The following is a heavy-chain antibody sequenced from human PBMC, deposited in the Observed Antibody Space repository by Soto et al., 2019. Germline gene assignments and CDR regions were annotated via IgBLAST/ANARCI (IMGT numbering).Heavy chain of an antibody. V-gene: IGHV3-33*01. D-gene: IGHD3-3*01. CDR1: GFTFSSYG. Sequence: GGSLRLSCAASGFTFSSYGMHWVRQAPGKGLEWVAVIWYDGSNKYYADSVKGRFTISRDNSKNTLYLQMNSLRAEDTAVYYCARAAGFGVVTNWGQGTLVTVSS. J-gene: IGHJ4*02. CDR3: ARAAGFGVVTN. CDR2: IWYDGSNK.